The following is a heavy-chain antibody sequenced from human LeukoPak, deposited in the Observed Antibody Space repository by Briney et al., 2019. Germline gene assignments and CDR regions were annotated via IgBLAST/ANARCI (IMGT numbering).Heavy chain of an antibody. J-gene: IGHJ5*02. CDR3: ARRFGIYTGAYYDFWSGPNRWWFDP. CDR1: GFIFSSCA. CDR2: ISASGGTP. Sequence: GGSLRLSCAASGFIFSSCAMSWVRQAPGKGLEWVSTISASGGTPYLADSVKGRFTISRDNSKNTLYLQMNSLGAADTAVYYCARRFGIYTGAYYDFWSGPNRWWFDPWGQGTLVTVSS. D-gene: IGHD3-3*01. V-gene: IGHV3-23*01.